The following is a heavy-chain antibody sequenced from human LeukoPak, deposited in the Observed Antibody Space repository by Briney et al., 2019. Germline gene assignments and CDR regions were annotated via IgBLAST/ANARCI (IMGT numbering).Heavy chain of an antibody. Sequence: ASVKVSCKASGYTFTSYYMHWVRQAPGQGLEWMGIINPSGGSTSYAQKFQGRVTMTGDMSTSTVYMELSSLRSEDTAVYYCATSLEWLSLFDPWGQGTLVTVSS. J-gene: IGHJ5*02. CDR2: INPSGGST. V-gene: IGHV1-46*01. CDR1: GYTFTSYY. D-gene: IGHD3-3*01. CDR3: ATSLEWLSLFDP.